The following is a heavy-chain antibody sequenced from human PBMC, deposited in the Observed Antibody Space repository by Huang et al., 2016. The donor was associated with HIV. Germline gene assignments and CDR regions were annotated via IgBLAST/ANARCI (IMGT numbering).Heavy chain of an antibody. D-gene: IGHD3-22*01. J-gene: IGHJ3*02. CDR2: SSAYSGDT. Sequence: QIQLMQSGPELKQPGASVKVSCKASGYTFTSYGITWVRQAPGQGPEWMGWSSAYSGDTEYEQKFQGRGTLTKDTSTNIAYMELRSLRSDDTAKYYCARDPKYHRIGYYRQRRGIDIWGQGTMVIVSS. CDR3: ARDPKYHRIGYYRQRRGIDI. V-gene: IGHV1-18*01. CDR1: GYTFTSYG.